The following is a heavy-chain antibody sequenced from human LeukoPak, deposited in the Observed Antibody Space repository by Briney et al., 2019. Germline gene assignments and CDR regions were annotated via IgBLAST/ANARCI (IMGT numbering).Heavy chain of an antibody. Sequence: SETLSLTCTVSGGSISSSSYYWGWIRQPPGKGLEWIGSIYYSGSTYYNPSLKSRVTMSVGTSKNQFSLKLSSVTAADTAVCYCAGNPYYYYGMDVWGQGTTVTVSS. D-gene: IGHD1-14*01. V-gene: IGHV4-39*07. CDR1: GGSISSSSYY. CDR2: IYYSGST. CDR3: AGNPYYYYGMDV. J-gene: IGHJ6*02.